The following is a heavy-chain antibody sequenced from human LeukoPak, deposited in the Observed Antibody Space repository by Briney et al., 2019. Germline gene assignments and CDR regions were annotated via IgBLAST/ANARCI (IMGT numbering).Heavy chain of an antibody. CDR1: GFTFDDYA. CDR3: ARAYYYDSSGPDY. Sequence: GGSLRLSCAASGFTFDDYAMHWVRQAPGKGREWVSGISWNSGSIGYADSVKGRFTISRDNAKNSLYLQMNSPRAEDTALYYCARAYYYDSSGPDYWGQGTLVTVSS. J-gene: IGHJ4*02. CDR2: ISWNSGSI. D-gene: IGHD3-22*01. V-gene: IGHV3-9*01.